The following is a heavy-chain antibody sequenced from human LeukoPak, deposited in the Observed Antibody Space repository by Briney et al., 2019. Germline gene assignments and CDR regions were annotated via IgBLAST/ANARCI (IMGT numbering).Heavy chain of an antibody. CDR2: MNPNSANT. D-gene: IGHD2-2*01. Sequence: ASVKVSCKTSGYTFSTYDINWLRQAAGQGLEWMGWMNPNSANTGFAQKFQGRAAITRDTSTARAYLELSSLTSEDTAVYYCARAIRYQLLSDYWGQGTLVTVSS. V-gene: IGHV1-8*03. CDR1: GYTFSTYD. J-gene: IGHJ4*02. CDR3: ARAIRYQLLSDY.